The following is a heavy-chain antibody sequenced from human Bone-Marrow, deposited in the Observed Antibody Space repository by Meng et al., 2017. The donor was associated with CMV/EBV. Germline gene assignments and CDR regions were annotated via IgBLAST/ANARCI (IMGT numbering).Heavy chain of an antibody. CDR3: SITIFGVVMG. D-gene: IGHD3-3*01. CDR1: GFTFGDYA. Sequence: GESLKISCTASGFTFGDYAMSWVRQAPGKGREWVGFIRSKAYGGTTEYAASVKGRFTISRDASKSIAYPQMNSLKTEETAVYYCSITIFGVVMGWGQGPLVTVSS. CDR2: IRSKAYGGTT. V-gene: IGHV3-49*04. J-gene: IGHJ4*02.